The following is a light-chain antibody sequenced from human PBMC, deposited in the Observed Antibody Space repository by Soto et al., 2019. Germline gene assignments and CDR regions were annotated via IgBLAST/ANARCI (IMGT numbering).Light chain of an antibody. J-gene: IGLJ2*01. V-gene: IGLV2-14*01. CDR2: DVS. CDR3: SSYTSTYVV. Sequence: QSALTQPASVSGSPGQSITISCTGTSSDVGGYNYVSWYQQHPGKAPKLMIYDVSNRPSGVSTRFSGSKSGNTASPTISGLQAEDEADYYCSSYTSTYVVFGGGTKLTVL. CDR1: SSDVGGYNY.